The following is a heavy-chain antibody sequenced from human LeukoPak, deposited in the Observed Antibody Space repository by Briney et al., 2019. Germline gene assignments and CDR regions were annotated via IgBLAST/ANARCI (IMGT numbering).Heavy chain of an antibody. CDR3: ARDQGALVGVFDY. Sequence: PGGSLRLSCAASGFTFSSYAMHWVRQAPGKGLEWVAVISYDGSNKYYADSVKGRFTISRDNSKNTLYLQMNSLRAEDTAVYYCARDQGALVGVFDYWGQGTLVTVSS. CDR1: GFTFSSYA. V-gene: IGHV3-30-3*01. J-gene: IGHJ4*02. D-gene: IGHD1-26*01. CDR2: ISYDGSNK.